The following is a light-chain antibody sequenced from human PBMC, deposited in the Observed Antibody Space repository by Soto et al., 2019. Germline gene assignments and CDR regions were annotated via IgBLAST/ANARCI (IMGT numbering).Light chain of an antibody. Sequence: EIVLTQSPGTLSLSPGERATLSCRASQSVSNNYLAWYQQKPGQAPRLLIYAAYSRATGIPDRFRGSGSGTDFTLTISRLEPEDFAVYYCQQRSNWRTFGQGTRLEIK. J-gene: IGKJ5*01. V-gene: IGKV3D-20*02. CDR2: AAY. CDR1: QSVSNNY. CDR3: QQRSNWRT.